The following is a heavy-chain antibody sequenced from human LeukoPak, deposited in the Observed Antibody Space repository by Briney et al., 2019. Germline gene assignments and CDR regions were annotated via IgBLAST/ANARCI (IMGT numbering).Heavy chain of an antibody. CDR3: TTALKTTESDY. D-gene: IGHD4-17*01. J-gene: IGHJ4*02. CDR2: IKSKTDGGTT. Sequence: AGGSLRLSCAASGFTFSSYSMNWVRQAPGKGLEWVGRIKSKTDGGTTDYAAPVKGRFTISRDDSKNTLYLQMNSLKTEDTAVYYCTTALKTTESDYWGQGTLVTVSS. CDR1: GFTFSSYS. V-gene: IGHV3-15*01.